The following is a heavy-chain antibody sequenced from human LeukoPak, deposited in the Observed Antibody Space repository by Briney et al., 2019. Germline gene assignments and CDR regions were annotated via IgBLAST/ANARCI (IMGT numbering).Heavy chain of an antibody. V-gene: IGHV3-23*01. J-gene: IGHJ4*02. CDR2: ISGSGDII. D-gene: IGHD4-17*01. CDR1: GLTFSNYA. CDR3: AKDRYGDYPYYFDH. Sequence: GGSLRLSCAASGLTFSNYAMSWVRQAPGKGLEWVSAISGSGDIIYYADSVKGRFTISRDNSKKTLYVQMNSLRAEDTAVYYCAKDRYGDYPYYFDHWGQGTLVTVSS.